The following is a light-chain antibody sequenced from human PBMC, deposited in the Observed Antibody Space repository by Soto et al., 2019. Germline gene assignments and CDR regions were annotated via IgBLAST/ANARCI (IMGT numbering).Light chain of an antibody. CDR2: STS. Sequence: EIVMTQSPATLSVSPGERATLSCRASQSVSSNLAWFQQKPGQAPRLLMYSTSTRAAGIPVRFSGSGSGTEFTLTISSLQSEDFAVYYCQKYNDRPGTFGQGTKVEIK. V-gene: IGKV3-15*01. CDR1: QSVSSN. J-gene: IGKJ1*01. CDR3: QKYNDRPGT.